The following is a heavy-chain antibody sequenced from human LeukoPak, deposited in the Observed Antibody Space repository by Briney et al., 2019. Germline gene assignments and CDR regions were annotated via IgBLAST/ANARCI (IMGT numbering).Heavy chain of an antibody. CDR3: VKGGSSTWSWFDP. Sequence: GGPLRLSCSASGFTFSSDAMHWVRQAPGQGLEYVSGISSNGGSTYYADSVKGRFAISRDNSKNTLCLQMSSLRPEDTAVYYCVKGGSSTWSWFDPWGQGTLVTVSS. J-gene: IGHJ5*02. CDR2: ISSNGGST. V-gene: IGHV3-64D*09. CDR1: GFTFSSDA. D-gene: IGHD6-13*01.